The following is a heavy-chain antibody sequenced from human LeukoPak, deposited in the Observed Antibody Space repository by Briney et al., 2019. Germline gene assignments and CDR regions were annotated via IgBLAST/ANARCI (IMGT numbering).Heavy chain of an antibody. CDR1: GFTFSSYW. CDR2: IKQDGSEK. CDR3: AREGYNWNYGWIYYYGMDV. D-gene: IGHD1-7*01. Sequence: GGSLRLPCAASGFTFSSYWMSWVRQAPGKGLEWVANIKQDGSEKYYVDSVKGRFTISRDNAKNSLYLQMNSLRAEDTAVYYCAREGYNWNYGWIYYYGMDVWGQGTTVTVSS. V-gene: IGHV3-7*01. J-gene: IGHJ6*02.